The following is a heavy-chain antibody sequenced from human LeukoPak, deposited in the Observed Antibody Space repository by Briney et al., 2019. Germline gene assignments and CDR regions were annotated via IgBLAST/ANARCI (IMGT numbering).Heavy chain of an antibody. Sequence: GGSLRLPCAASGFIFSNYGMHWVRQAPGKGLEWVAVISFDGSNKYYADSVKGRFTISRDSSKNTLYLQMDSLRSEDTALYYCAKQREGISWSPDYWGQGTLVTVSS. CDR2: ISFDGSNK. V-gene: IGHV3-30*18. CDR1: GFIFSNYG. CDR3: AKQREGISWSPDY. J-gene: IGHJ4*02. D-gene: IGHD6-13*01.